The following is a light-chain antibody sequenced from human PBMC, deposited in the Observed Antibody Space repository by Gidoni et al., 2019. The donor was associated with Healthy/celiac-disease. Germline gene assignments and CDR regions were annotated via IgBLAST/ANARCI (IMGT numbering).Light chain of an antibody. J-gene: IGKJ2*01. V-gene: IGKV3-15*01. CDR2: GAS. CDR1: QSVSSN. Sequence: EIVMTQSPATLSVSPGERATLSCRASQSVSSNLAWYQQKPGQAPRLLIYGASTRATGIPARFSGSGSGTEFTLTISSLQSEDFAVYYCQNYNNWLRTFGQGTKLEIK. CDR3: QNYNNWLRT.